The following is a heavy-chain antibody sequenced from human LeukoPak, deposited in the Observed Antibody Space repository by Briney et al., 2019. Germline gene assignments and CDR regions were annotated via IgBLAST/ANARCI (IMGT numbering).Heavy chain of an antibody. D-gene: IGHD3-10*01. CDR2: IYPSGNT. CDR1: GDSISNSRHY. CDR3: ARLYGSGSSLYFDY. J-gene: IGHJ4*02. Sequence: SETLSLTCTVSGDSISNSRHYWSWIRQPAGKGLEWIGRIYPSGNTNYNPSLKSRVTISLDTSKNQFSLILRSVTATDTAMYYCARLYGSGSSLYFDYWGQGTLVTVSS. V-gene: IGHV4-61*02.